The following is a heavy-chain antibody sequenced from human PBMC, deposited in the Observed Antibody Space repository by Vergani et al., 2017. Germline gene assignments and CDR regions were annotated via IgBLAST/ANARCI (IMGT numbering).Heavy chain of an antibody. Sequence: QVKLQESGPGLVKPSETLSLTCTVSGASVNSYYWSWIRQPTGKGLEWMGYVSFRGDTLYDPSVKGRMTISLNTSSNQFSLYLTSVTAADTAVYYCAGSRIYYGAGSPVYWGQGTLVTVSS. J-gene: IGHJ4*02. V-gene: IGHV4-59*02. CDR1: GASVNSYY. D-gene: IGHD3-10*01. CDR3: AGSRIYYGAGSPVY. CDR2: VSFRGDT.